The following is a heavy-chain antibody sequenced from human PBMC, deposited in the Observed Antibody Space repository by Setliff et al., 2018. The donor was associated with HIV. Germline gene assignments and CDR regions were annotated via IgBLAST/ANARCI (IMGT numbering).Heavy chain of an antibody. CDR3: ARLGDFWSGYYYFDY. CDR1: GYTLTELS. CDR2: FDPKDGKT. D-gene: IGHD3-3*01. J-gene: IGHJ4*02. V-gene: IGHV1-24*01. Sequence: ASVKVSCKVSGYTLTELSRHWVRQAPGKGLEWMGSFDPKDGKTRYAQKFQGRVTMTEDTSTDTAYMELSSLRSEDTAVYYCARLGDFWSGYYYFDYWGQGTLVTVSS.